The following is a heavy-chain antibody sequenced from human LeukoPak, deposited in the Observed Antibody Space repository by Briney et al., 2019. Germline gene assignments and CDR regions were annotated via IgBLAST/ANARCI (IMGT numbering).Heavy chain of an antibody. J-gene: IGHJ4*02. D-gene: IGHD3-22*01. CDR2: INPNSGGT. CDR1: GYTFTSYD. V-gene: IGHV1-2*02. CDR3: ARGHYDSSGYYGY. Sequence: ASVKVSCKASGYTFTSYDINWVRQAPGQGLEWMGWINPNSGGTNYAQKFQGRVTMTRDTSISTAYMELSRLRSDDTAVYYCARGHYDSSGYYGYWGQGTLVTVSS.